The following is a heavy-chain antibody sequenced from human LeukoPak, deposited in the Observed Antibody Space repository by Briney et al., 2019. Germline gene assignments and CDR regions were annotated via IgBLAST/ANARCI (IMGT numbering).Heavy chain of an antibody. D-gene: IGHD3-10*01. CDR2: IIPIFGTA. CDR3: ARVWVRGFFAQHRLER. CDR1: GGTFSSYA. J-gene: IGHJ6*02. V-gene: IGHV1-69*13. Sequence: SVKVSCKASGGTFSSYAISWVRQAPGQGLEWMGGIIPIFGTANYAQKFQGRVTITADESTSTAYMELSSLRSEDTAVYYCARVWVRGFFAQHRLERWGPGNNVTGFS.